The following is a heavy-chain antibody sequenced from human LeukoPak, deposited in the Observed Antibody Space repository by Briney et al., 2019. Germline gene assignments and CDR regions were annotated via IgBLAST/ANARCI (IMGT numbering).Heavy chain of an antibody. D-gene: IGHD3-10*01. V-gene: IGHV3-15*01. CDR3: TTGGFGELFPTAY. J-gene: IGHJ4*02. CDR2: IKSKTDGGTT. CDR1: GFTFSNAW. Sequence: GGSLRLSCAASGFTFSNAWMSWVRQAPGKGLEWVGRIKSKTDGGTTDYAAPVKGRFTISRDDSKNTLYLQMNSLKTEDTAVYYCTTGGFGELFPTAYWGQGTLVTVSS.